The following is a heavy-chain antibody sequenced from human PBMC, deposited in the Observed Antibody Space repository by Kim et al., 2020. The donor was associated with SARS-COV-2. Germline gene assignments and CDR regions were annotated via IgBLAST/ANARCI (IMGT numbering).Heavy chain of an antibody. Sequence: GGSLRLSCAASGFTFSSFAMTWVRQAPGKGLEWVSLLSDSGGDTYYADSVKGRFTISRDNSKNTLYLQMNSMRAEDTAVYYCAKRGIPARGQWYLELWGRGTLVTVSS. CDR1: GFTFSSFA. D-gene: IGHD6-13*01. CDR3: AKRGIPARGQWYLEL. V-gene: IGHV3-23*01. CDR2: LSDSGGDT. J-gene: IGHJ2*01.